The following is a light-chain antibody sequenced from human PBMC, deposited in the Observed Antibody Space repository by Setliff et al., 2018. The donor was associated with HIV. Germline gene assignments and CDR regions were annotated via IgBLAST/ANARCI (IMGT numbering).Light chain of an antibody. J-gene: IGLJ1*01. CDR2: EVS. Sequence: QSALTQPASVSGSPGQSITISCTGTSSDVGGYNYVSWYQQHPGKAPKLVIYEVSNRPSGVSNRFSGSKSGNTASLTISGLQADDEADYYCSSYTTTSTTVFGTGTKVTVL. CDR3: SSYTTTSTTV. V-gene: IGLV2-14*01. CDR1: SSDVGGYNY.